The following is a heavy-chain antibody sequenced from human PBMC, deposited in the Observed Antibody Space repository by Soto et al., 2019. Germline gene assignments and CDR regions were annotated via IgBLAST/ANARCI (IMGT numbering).Heavy chain of an antibody. Sequence: SETLSLTCAVSGGSISSYYWSWIRQPPGKGLEWIGYIYYSGSTNYNPSLKSRVTISVDTSKNQFSLKLSSVTAADTAVYYCARGFVDTATASGAFDIWGQGTMVTVSS. D-gene: IGHD5-18*01. CDR3: ARGFVDTATASGAFDI. J-gene: IGHJ3*02. V-gene: IGHV4-59*01. CDR2: IYYSGST. CDR1: GGSISSYY.